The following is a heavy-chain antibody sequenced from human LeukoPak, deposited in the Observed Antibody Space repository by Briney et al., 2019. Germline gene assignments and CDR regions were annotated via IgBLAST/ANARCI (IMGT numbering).Heavy chain of an antibody. Sequence: GASVKVSCKASGYTFTGYYMHWVRQAPGQGLEWMGWINPNSGGTNYAQKFQGRVTMTRDTSISTVYMELSSLRSEDTAVYYCARVMITFGGVIGPLDYWGQGTLVTVSS. CDR1: GYTFTGYY. CDR2: INPNSGGT. V-gene: IGHV1-2*02. J-gene: IGHJ4*02. CDR3: ARVMITFGGVIGPLDY. D-gene: IGHD3-16*02.